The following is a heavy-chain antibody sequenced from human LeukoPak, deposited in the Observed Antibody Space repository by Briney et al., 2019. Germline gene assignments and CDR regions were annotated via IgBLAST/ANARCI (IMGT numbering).Heavy chain of an antibody. D-gene: IGHD3-16*02. J-gene: IGHJ4*02. CDR3: ARMIGLGEVSPYFDY. V-gene: IGHV5-51*01. Sequence: YPGDSDTRYSPSFQGQVTISADKSISTAYLQWSSLKASDTAVYYCARMIGLGEVSPYFDYWGQGTLVTVSS. CDR2: YPGDSDT.